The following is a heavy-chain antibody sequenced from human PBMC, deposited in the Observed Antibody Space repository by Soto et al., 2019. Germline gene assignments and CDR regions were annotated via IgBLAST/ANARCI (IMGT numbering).Heavy chain of an antibody. V-gene: IGHV3-48*03. CDR1: GFTFSSYE. D-gene: IGHD3-3*01. CDR2: ISSSGSTI. CDR3: ARDFPGYDFWNGYYTVPQDV. Sequence: GGSLRLACAASGFTFSSYEMNWVRQAPGKGLEWVSYISSSGSTIYYADSVKGRFTISRDNAKNSLYLQMNSLRAEDTAVYYCARDFPGYDFWNGYYTVPQDVSGQGTSVTGSS. J-gene: IGHJ6*02.